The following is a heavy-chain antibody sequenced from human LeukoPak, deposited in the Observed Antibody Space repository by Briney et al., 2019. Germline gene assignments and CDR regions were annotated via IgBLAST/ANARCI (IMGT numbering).Heavy chain of an antibody. Sequence: SETQSLTCAVYGGSFSGYYWSWIRQPPGKGLEWIGEINHSGSTNYNPSLKSRVTISVDTSKNQFSLKLSSVTAADTAVYYCAGRDDYVWGSYRPFDYWGQGTLVTVSS. CDR3: AGRDDYVWGSYRPFDY. CDR1: GGSFSGYY. CDR2: INHSGST. V-gene: IGHV4-34*01. D-gene: IGHD3-16*02. J-gene: IGHJ4*02.